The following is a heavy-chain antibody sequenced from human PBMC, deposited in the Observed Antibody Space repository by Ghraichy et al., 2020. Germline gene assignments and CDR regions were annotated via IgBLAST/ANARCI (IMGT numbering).Heavy chain of an antibody. CDR2: IYYSGST. CDR3: ATRGIAVAGTADAFDI. CDR1: GGSISSSSYY. V-gene: IGHV4-39*01. D-gene: IGHD6-19*01. Sequence: SETLSLTCTVSGGSISSSSYYWGWIRQPPGKGLEWIGSIYYSGSTYYNPSLKSRVTISVDTSKNQFSLKLSSVTAADTAVYYCATRGIAVAGTADAFDIWGQGTMVTVSS. J-gene: IGHJ3*02.